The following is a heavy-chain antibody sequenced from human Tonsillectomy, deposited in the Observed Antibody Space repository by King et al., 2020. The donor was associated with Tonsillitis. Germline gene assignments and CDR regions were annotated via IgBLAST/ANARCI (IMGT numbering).Heavy chain of an antibody. V-gene: IGHV3-23*04. Sequence: DVQLVESGGGLVQPGGSLRLSCVASGFTFSSYAMSWVRQAPGKGLKWVSSISGSGGTTYYADSVKGRFTISRDNSENTLYLQMNSLKAEDTAVYYCAKDSSEADLWGSWGQGTLVTVSS. CDR1: GFTFSSYA. D-gene: IGHD3-16*01. CDR2: ISGSGGTT. J-gene: IGHJ4*02. CDR3: AKDSSEADLWGS.